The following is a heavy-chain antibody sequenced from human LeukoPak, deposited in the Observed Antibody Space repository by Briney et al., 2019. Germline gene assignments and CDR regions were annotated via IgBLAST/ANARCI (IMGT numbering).Heavy chain of an antibody. V-gene: IGHV3-23*01. CDR1: GFTFSSYA. CDR3: AKVSAVAPIDY. CDR2: ISGSGGSA. J-gene: IGHJ4*02. Sequence: GGSLRLSCAASGFTFSSYAMSWVRQAPGKGLEWVSAISGSGGSAYYADSVKGRFTISRDNSKNTLYLQMNSLRAEDAAVYYCAKVSAVAPIDYWGQGTLVTVSS. D-gene: IGHD6-19*01.